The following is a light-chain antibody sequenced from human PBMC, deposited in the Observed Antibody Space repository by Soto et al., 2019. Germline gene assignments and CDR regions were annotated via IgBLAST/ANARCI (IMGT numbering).Light chain of an antibody. CDR3: CSYAGNYTLL. V-gene: IGLV2-11*01. J-gene: IGLJ2*01. CDR1: SRDVGIYNY. CDR2: DVT. Sequence: QSALTQPRSVSGSPGQSVTVSCTGTSRDVGIYNYVSWYQQRPGTAPKVMIYDVTKRPSGVPDRFSGSKSANTASLTTSGLQADDEADYYCCSYAGNYTLLFGGGTKVTVL.